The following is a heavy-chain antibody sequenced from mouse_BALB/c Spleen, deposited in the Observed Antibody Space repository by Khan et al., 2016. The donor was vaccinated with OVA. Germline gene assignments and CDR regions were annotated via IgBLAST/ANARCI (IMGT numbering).Heavy chain of an antibody. V-gene: IGHV5-6*01. CDR3: ASHLTGSFAY. Sequence: EVELVESGGDLVKPGGSLRLSGAASGFTFSTYGMSWVRQPPDKRLEWVATINSDGDYTYYPDTVKGRFTISRNNAENTLYLQMSSLQSEDTAIYYCASHLTGSFAYWGQGTLVTVSA. J-gene: IGHJ3*01. D-gene: IGHD4-1*01. CDR1: GFTFSTYG. CDR2: INSDGDYT.